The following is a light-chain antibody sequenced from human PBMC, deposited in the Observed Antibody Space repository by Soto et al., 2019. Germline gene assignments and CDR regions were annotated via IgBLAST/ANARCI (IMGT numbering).Light chain of an antibody. J-gene: IGKJ3*01. V-gene: IGKV3-20*01. Sequence: EIVLTQSPGTLSLSPGEGATLSCRASQSVDSSYLAWYQQKPGQAPRLLIYGASSRATGIPDRFSGGGSGTAFTLTITRVEPEDFAVYFCQQYGSSPLLSFGPGTKVDLK. CDR2: GAS. CDR3: QQYGSSPLLS. CDR1: QSVDSSY.